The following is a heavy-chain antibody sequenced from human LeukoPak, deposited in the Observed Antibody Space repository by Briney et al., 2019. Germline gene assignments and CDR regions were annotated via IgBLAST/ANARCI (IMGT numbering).Heavy chain of an antibody. J-gene: IGHJ4*02. CDR2: IYYSGST. CDR3: ARETELPGIAAAGFDY. D-gene: IGHD6-13*01. CDR1: GGSISSTTYY. V-gene: IGHV4-39*07. Sequence: KTSETLSLTCSVSGGSISSTTYYWDWIRQPPGKGLEWIGSIYYSGSTYYNPSLKSRVTISVDTSKNQFSLKVTSVTAADTAVYYCARETELPGIAAAGFDYWGQGTLVTVSS.